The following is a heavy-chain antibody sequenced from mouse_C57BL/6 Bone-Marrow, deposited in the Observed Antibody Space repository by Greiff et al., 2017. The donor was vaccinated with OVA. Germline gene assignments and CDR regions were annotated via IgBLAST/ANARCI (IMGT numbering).Heavy chain of an antibody. CDR2: ISYSGST. CDR1: GYSITSDY. J-gene: IGHJ4*01. V-gene: IGHV3-8*01. CDR3: ASLLLRDYYAMDY. D-gene: IGHD1-1*01. Sequence: EVMLVESGPGLAKPSQTLSLTCSVTGYSITSDYWNWIRKFPGNKLEYMGYISYSGSTYYNPSLKSRISITRDTSKNQYYLQLNSVTTEDTATYYCASLLLRDYYAMDYWGQGTSVTVSS.